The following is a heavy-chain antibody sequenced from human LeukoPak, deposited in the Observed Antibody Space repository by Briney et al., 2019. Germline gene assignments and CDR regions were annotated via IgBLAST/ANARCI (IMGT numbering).Heavy chain of an antibody. CDR2: ISGSGGST. J-gene: IGHJ4*02. V-gene: IGHV3-23*01. CDR1: GFTFSSYA. Sequence: PGGSLRLSCAASGFTFSSYAMSWVRQAPGKGLEWVSAISGSGGSTYYADSVKGRFTISRDNSKNTLYLQMNSLRAEDMAVYYCAKFVLRDQPLLLDYWGQGTLVTVSS. CDR3: AKFVLRDQPLLLDY. D-gene: IGHD2-2*01.